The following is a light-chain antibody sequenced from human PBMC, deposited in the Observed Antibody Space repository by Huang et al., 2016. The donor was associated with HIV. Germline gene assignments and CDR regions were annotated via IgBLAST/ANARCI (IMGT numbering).Light chain of an antibody. V-gene: IGKV1-39*01. CDR2: GVS. CDR1: QAIGTY. Sequence: IQLTQSPTSLSASVGDRVAIACRASQAIGTYLNWVQQKPGRAPKLLISGVSSLHTGVPSRFTGSGSGTEFTLTIRGLQFDDFATYVCQQSYSELITFGQGTRLEIK. J-gene: IGKJ5*01. CDR3: QQSYSELIT.